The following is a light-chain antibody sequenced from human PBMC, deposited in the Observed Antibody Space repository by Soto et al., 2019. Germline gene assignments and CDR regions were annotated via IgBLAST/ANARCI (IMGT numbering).Light chain of an antibody. CDR3: QQSYSSPRT. J-gene: IGKJ1*01. V-gene: IGKV1-39*01. Sequence: DIQMTQSPSSLSTSVGDRITIACRASQSIGSSLKWYQQRPGKAPQLLIYAASSLQTGVPSRFSGSGSGTDFTLTISNLQPEDFATYYCQQSYSSPRTFGLGTTVEIK. CDR2: AAS. CDR1: QSIGSS.